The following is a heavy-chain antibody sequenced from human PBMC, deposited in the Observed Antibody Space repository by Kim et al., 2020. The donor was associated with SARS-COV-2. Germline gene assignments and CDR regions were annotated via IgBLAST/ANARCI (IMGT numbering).Heavy chain of an antibody. Sequence: GGSLRLSCAASGFTFSSYAMHWVRQAPGKGLEWVAVISYDGSNKYYADSVKGRFTISRDNSKNTLYLQMNSLRAEDTAVYYCARDSITMVQGVIMSNMDV. CDR1: GFTFSSYA. CDR3: ARDSITMVQGVIMSNMDV. D-gene: IGHD3-10*01. V-gene: IGHV3-30-3*01. J-gene: IGHJ6*03. CDR2: ISYDGSNK.